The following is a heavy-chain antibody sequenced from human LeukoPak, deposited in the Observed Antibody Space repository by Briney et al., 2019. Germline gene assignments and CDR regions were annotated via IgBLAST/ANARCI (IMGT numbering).Heavy chain of an antibody. J-gene: IGHJ4*02. CDR2: ISAYNGNT. V-gene: IGHV1-18*01. CDR1: GYTFTSYG. D-gene: IGHD3-22*01. Sequence: ASVKVSCKASGYTFTSYGISWVRQAPGQGLEWMGWISAYNGNTNYAQKLQGRVTMNTDTSTSTAYMELRSLRSDDTAVYYCARKNYYDSSSAYWGQGTLVTVSS. CDR3: ARKNYYDSSSAY.